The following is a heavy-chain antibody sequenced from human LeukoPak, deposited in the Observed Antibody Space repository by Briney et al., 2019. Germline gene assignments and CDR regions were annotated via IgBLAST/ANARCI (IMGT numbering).Heavy chain of an antibody. V-gene: IGHV1-24*01. D-gene: IGHD6-19*01. CDR3: ARDLRYSRGWYPSGMDV. J-gene: IGHJ6*03. CDR2: FDPEDGET. Sequence: ASVKVSCKVSGYTLTELSMHWVRQAPGKGLEWMGGFDPEDGETIYAQKFQGRVTMTTDTSMSTAYMELRSLRSDDTAVYFCARDLRYSRGWYPSGMDVWGKGTTVTISS. CDR1: GYTLTELS.